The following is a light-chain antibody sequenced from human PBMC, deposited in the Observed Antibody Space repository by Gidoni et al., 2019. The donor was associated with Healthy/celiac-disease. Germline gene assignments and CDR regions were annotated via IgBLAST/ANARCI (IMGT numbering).Light chain of an antibody. CDR2: AAS. CDR3: QTYNSAPQT. V-gene: IGKV1-27*01. Sequence: DIQMTQSPSSLSASVGDRVTITCRASQGISNYLAWYQQKPGKVPKLLIYAASTLQSGVPSRFRGSGSGTDFTLTISSLQPEDVATYYCQTYNSAPQTFXQXTQVEIK. CDR1: QGISNY. J-gene: IGKJ1*01.